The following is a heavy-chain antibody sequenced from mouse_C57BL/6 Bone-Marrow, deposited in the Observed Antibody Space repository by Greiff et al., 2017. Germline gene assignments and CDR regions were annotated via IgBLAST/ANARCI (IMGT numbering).Heavy chain of an antibody. Sequence: EVKLMESGPGLAKPSQTLSLTCSVTGYSITSDYWNWIRKFPGNKLEYMGYISYSGSTYYNPSLKSRISITRDTSKNQYYLQLNSVTTEDTATYYCARYFPHYYGSSYGYFDVWGTGTTVTVSS. V-gene: IGHV3-8*01. CDR2: ISYSGST. CDR3: ARYFPHYYGSSYGYFDV. D-gene: IGHD1-1*01. J-gene: IGHJ1*03. CDR1: GYSITSDY.